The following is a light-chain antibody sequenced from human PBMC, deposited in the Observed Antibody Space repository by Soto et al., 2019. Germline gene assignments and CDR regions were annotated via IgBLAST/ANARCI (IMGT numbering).Light chain of an antibody. CDR3: QQRSNWPLIT. Sequence: EVVLTQSPATLSLSPGERATLSCRAGQSVSDYLAWYQQKPGQPPRLLSFDASNRATGIPARFSGSGSGTDFTLTISSLEPEDFAVYYCQQRSNWPLITFGQGTRLEI. J-gene: IGKJ5*01. CDR2: DAS. V-gene: IGKV3-11*01. CDR1: QSVSDY.